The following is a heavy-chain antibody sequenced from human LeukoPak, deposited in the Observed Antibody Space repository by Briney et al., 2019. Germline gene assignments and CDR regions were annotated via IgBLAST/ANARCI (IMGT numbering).Heavy chain of an antibody. V-gene: IGHV1-46*01. Sequence: ASVKVSCKASGYIFTNYYLYWVRQAPGQGLEWMGVVNPSGGSPTYAQKFQGRVIVTRDTTTSTVYMELFSLTSEDTSVYYCAGTSGRYQVVFDYWGQGTLVTVSS. J-gene: IGHJ4*02. D-gene: IGHD6-19*01. CDR1: GYIFTNYY. CDR2: VNPSGGSP. CDR3: AGTSGRYQVVFDY.